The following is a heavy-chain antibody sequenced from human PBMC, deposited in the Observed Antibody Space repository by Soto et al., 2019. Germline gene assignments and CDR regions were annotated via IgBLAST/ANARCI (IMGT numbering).Heavy chain of an antibody. CDR1: GGSISSYY. CDR2: IYYSGST. CDR3: ARVGGVAVAGAFDI. J-gene: IGHJ3*02. Sequence: SETLSLTCTVSGGSISSYYWSWIRQPPGKGLEWIGYIYYSGSTNYNPSLKSRVTISVDTSKNQFSLKLSSVTAADTAVYYCARVGGVAVAGAFDIWGQGTMGTVS. D-gene: IGHD6-19*01. V-gene: IGHV4-59*01.